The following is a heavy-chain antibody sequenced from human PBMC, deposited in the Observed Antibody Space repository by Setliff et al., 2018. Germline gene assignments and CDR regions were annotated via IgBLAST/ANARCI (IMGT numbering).Heavy chain of an antibody. V-gene: IGHV1-3*01. D-gene: IGHD1-26*01. CDR2: INAGNGNT. CDR3: ARDGGDYYYYMDV. J-gene: IGHJ6*03. Sequence: ASVKVSCKASGYTFTSYAIHWVRQAPGQRLEWMGWINAGNGNTKYSQKFQGRVTITGDTSASTAYMELSGLKSEDTAVYYCARDGGDYYYYMDVWGKGTTVTVSS. CDR1: GYTFTSYA.